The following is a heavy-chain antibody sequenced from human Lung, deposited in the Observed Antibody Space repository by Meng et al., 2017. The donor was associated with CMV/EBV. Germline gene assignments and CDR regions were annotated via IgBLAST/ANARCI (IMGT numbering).Heavy chain of an antibody. Sequence: QAQLVRAGGEVKKPGASVKVSCKASGYTFSTYTINWVRQAHGRGLEWMGWISTNTGTPTYTQGFTGRFVFSLDTSVSTAYLQISSLKAEDTAVYYCARGGNFDPWGQGTLVTVSS. CDR2: ISTNTGTP. D-gene: IGHD2/OR15-2a*01. V-gene: IGHV7-4-1*02. CDR3: ARGGNFDP. CDR1: GYTFSTYT. J-gene: IGHJ5*02.